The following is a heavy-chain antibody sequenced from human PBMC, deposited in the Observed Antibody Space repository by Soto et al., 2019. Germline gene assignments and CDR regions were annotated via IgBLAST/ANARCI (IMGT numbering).Heavy chain of an antibody. D-gene: IGHD3-10*01. CDR3: AREGRRHYYGSGSSDAFDI. V-gene: IGHV1-18*01. J-gene: IGHJ3*02. Sequence: ASVKVSCKASGYTFTSYGISWVRQAPGQGLEWMGCISAYNGNTNYAQKLQGRVTMTTDTSTSTAYMELRSLRSDDTAVYYCAREGRRHYYGSGSSDAFDIWGQGTMVTVSS. CDR1: GYTFTSYG. CDR2: ISAYNGNT.